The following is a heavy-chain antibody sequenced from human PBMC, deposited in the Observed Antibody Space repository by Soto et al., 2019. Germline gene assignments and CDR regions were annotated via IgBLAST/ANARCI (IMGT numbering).Heavy chain of an antibody. CDR1: GGSITSYY. D-gene: IGHD3-10*01. Sequence: QVQLQESGPGLVKPSETLALTCTVSGGSITSYYWSWIRQPAGKGLEWIGRIYTSGSTNYNPSLKSRGTMSVDTSKNQSSLKLSSVTAADTAVYYCGRGGSGVWDYYYDGMDVWGQGTTVTVSS. CDR2: IYTSGST. V-gene: IGHV4-4*07. J-gene: IGHJ6*02. CDR3: GRGGSGVWDYYYDGMDV.